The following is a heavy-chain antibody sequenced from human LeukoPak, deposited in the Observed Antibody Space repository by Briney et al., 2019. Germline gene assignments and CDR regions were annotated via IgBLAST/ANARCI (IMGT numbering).Heavy chain of an antibody. D-gene: IGHD3-10*01. V-gene: IGHV1-2*02. CDR1: GYTFTGYY. CDR3: ARDAFGVFMVRGVIINHNWFDP. J-gene: IGHJ5*02. CDR2: INPNSGGT. Sequence: ASVKVSCKASGYTFTGYYMHWVRQAPGQGLEWMGWINPNSGGTNYAQKFQGRVTMTRDTSISTAYMELSRLRSDDTAVYYCARDAFGVFMVRGVIINHNWFDPWGQGTLVTVSS.